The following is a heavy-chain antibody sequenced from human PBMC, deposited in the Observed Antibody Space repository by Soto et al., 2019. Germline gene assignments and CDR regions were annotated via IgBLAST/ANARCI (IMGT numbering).Heavy chain of an antibody. Sequence: QVQLVQSGAEVKKPGASVKVSCKASGYTFTHYGITWVRQAPGQGLEWMGWINSFSGDTNYPQKLQGRLTMTTDTSTITVDMEFGNLRSDDTAVYYCARYRHSGGKYWYFDIWGRGTLVTVSS. J-gene: IGHJ2*01. D-gene: IGHD2-15*01. CDR1: GYTFTHYG. CDR2: INSFSGDT. CDR3: ARYRHSGGKYWYFDI. V-gene: IGHV1-18*01.